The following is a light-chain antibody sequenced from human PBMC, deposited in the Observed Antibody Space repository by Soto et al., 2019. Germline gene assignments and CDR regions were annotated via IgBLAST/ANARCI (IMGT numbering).Light chain of an antibody. Sequence: QSALTQPASVSGSPGQSITISCTGTSSDVGGYNYVSWYQQHPGKAPKLMIYEVSNRPSGVPDRFSGSKSGNTASLTVSGLQAEDEAEYYCSSYAGSNNWVFGGGTKVTVL. CDR2: EVS. V-gene: IGLV2-8*01. CDR3: SSYAGSNNWV. CDR1: SSDVGGYNY. J-gene: IGLJ3*02.